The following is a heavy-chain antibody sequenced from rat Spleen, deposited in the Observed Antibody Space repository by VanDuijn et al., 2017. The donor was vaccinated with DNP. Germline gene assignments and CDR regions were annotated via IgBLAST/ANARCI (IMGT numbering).Heavy chain of an antibody. Sequence: EVQLQESGPGLVKPSQSLSLTCSVTGYSITSGFRWTWIRKFPGNKLEWIGHISYSGSTSYNPSLKSRISITRDTSKNQFFLQLNSVTTEDTATYYCARWSSSYYYAMDAWGQGTSVTVSS. CDR2: ISYSGST. J-gene: IGHJ4*01. V-gene: IGHV3-1*01. D-gene: IGHD1-2*01. CDR1: GYSITSGF. CDR3: ARWSSSYYYAMDA.